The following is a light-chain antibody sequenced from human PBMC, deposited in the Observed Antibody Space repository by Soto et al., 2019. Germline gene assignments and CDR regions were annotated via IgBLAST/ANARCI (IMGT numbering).Light chain of an antibody. Sequence: QLVLTQQPSVSGAPGQRVTISCTGSSSNIGSTYDVQWYQQLPGTAPKLLIHGNTNRPSGVPDRFSGSKSGTSASLAITGLQADDEADYYCQSYDDSLSVHYVFGTGTKVTVL. CDR1: SSNIGSTYD. CDR3: QSYDDSLSVHYV. J-gene: IGLJ1*01. CDR2: GNT. V-gene: IGLV1-40*01.